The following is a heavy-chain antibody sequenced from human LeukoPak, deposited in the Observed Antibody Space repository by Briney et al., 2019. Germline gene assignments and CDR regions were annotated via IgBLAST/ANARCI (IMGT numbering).Heavy chain of an antibody. CDR1: GYTFTSYA. CDR2: INAGNGNT. J-gene: IGHJ4*02. D-gene: IGHD5-24*01. CDR3: ARGRWLQQRGVSIEYYFDY. V-gene: IGHV1-3*03. Sequence: ASVKVSCKASGYTFTSYAMHWVRQAPGQRLEWMGWINAGNGNTKYSQEFQGRVTITRDTSASTAYMELSSLRSEDMAVYYCARGRWLQQRGVSIEYYFDYWGQGTLVTVSS.